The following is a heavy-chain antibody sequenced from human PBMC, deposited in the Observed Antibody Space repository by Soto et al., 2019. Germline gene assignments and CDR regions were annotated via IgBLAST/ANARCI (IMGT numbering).Heavy chain of an antibody. CDR1: GYSFTNFG. V-gene: IGHV1-18*01. J-gene: IGHJ4*02. CDR3: ARRGSPIDY. D-gene: IGHD3-10*01. Sequence: GASVKVSCKASGYSFTNFGISWVRQAPGQGLEWMGWISAYNGNTDYAQKFQGRVTMTTDTSTSTAYMELRRLRSDDTAVYYCARRGSPIDYWGQGTLVTVSS. CDR2: ISAYNGNT.